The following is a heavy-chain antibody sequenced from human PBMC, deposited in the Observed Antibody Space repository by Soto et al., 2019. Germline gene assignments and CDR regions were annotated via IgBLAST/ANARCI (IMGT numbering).Heavy chain of an antibody. V-gene: IGHV1-69*02. CDR1: GGTFSSHT. Sequence: QVQLVQSGAEVKKPGSSVKVSCKASGGTFSSHTISWVRQAPGQGLEWMGRIIPILGIANYAQKFQGRVTITEDKSTSTAYMELSSLRSEDTAVYYCASGGGYCSGGSCYQADYYYYYYMDVWGKGTTVTVSS. CDR2: IIPILGIA. J-gene: IGHJ6*03. CDR3: ASGGGYCSGGSCYQADYYYYYYMDV. D-gene: IGHD2-15*01.